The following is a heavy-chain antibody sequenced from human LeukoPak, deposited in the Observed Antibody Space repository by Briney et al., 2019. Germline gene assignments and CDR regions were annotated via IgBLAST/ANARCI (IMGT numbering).Heavy chain of an antibody. CDR2: VWYDGSNK. J-gene: IGHJ6*02. CDR3: ARGYCSGGSCYTYYYGMDV. V-gene: IGHV3-33*01. D-gene: IGHD2-15*01. CDR1: GFTFSSYG. Sequence: PGGSLRLSCAASGFTFSSYGMHWVRQAPGKGLEWVAVVWYDGSNKYHADSVKGRFTISRDNSKNTLYLQMNSLRAEDTAVYYCARGYCSGGSCYTYYYGMDVWGQGTTVTVSS.